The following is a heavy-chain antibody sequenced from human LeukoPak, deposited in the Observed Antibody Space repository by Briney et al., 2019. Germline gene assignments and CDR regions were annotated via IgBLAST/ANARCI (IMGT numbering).Heavy chain of an antibody. Sequence: GGSLRLSCAASGFTFSNYGIHWVHQAPGKGLEWVAVISYDGSNKYYAESVKGRFTISRDNSKNTLYLQMNSLRAEDTAVYYCAKAWALTYLGGVDSWGQGTLVTVSS. CDR1: GFTFSNYG. V-gene: IGHV3-30*18. J-gene: IGHJ4*02. D-gene: IGHD2-21*02. CDR2: ISYDGSNK. CDR3: AKAWALTYLGGVDS.